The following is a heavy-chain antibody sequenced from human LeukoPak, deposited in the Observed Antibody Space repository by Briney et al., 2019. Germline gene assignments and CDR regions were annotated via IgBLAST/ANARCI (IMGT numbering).Heavy chain of an antibody. V-gene: IGHV3-74*01. CDR2: INSDGSST. CDR1: GFICSSYW. D-gene: IGHD6-13*01. Sequence: GGSLRLSCAASGFICSSYWMHWVRQAPGKGLVWVSRINSDGSSTFYADSVKGRFTISGDNAKNTLYLQMNSLRAEDTALYYCARGGVYSRLPFDYWGQGTLVTVSS. CDR3: ARGGVYSRLPFDY. J-gene: IGHJ4*02.